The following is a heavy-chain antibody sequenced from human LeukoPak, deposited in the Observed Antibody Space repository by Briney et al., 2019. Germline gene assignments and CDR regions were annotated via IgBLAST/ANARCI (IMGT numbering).Heavy chain of an antibody. CDR1: GFTFSSYW. D-gene: IGHD5-18*01. Sequence: PGGSLRLSCAASGFTFSSYWMSWVRQAPGKGLEWVANIKQDGSEKYYVDSVKGRFTISRDNAKNSLYLQMNSLRAEDTAVYYCAREGVQLWPPYYYYYMDVWGKGTTVTVSS. CDR3: AREGVQLWPPYYYYYMDV. V-gene: IGHV3-7*01. CDR2: IKQDGSEK. J-gene: IGHJ6*03.